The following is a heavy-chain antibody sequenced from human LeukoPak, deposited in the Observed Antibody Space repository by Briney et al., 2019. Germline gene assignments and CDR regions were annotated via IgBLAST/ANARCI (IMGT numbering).Heavy chain of an antibody. CDR2: IYYSGST. D-gene: IGHD6-13*01. CDR3: ARGGHSSSWYHPFFDY. J-gene: IGHJ4*02. V-gene: IGHV4-59*01. Sequence: SETLSLTCTVSGGSISSYYWSWIRQPPGKGLEWIGYIYYSGSTNYNPSLKSRVTISVDTSKNQFSLKLSSVTAADTAVYYCARGGHSSSWYHPFFDYWGQGTLVTVSS. CDR1: GGSISSYY.